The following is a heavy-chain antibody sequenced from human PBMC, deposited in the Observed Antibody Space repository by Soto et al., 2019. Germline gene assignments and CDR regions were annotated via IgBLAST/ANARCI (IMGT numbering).Heavy chain of an antibody. V-gene: IGHV4-39*02. Sequence: QVQLQESGPGLVKPSETLSLSCTVSGASLGSSSYYWGWIRQPPGKGLEWIGSIYYSGSTYYNPSLQSRVTIPVDTSNNHFSLNLSSATAADTAVYYCAAYDILTVYSPQYPSDYGGRGAPVTVPS. CDR3: AAYDILTVYSPQYPSDY. CDR2: IYYSGST. J-gene: IGHJ4*02. D-gene: IGHD3-9*01. CDR1: GASLGSSSYY.